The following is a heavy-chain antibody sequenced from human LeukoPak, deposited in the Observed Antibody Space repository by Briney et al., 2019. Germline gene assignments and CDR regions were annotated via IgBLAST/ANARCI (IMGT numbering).Heavy chain of an antibody. Sequence: ASVKVSCKASGYTFTGYYMRWVRQAPGQGLEWMGRINPNSGGTNYAQKFQGRVTMTRDTSISTAYMELSRLRSDDTAVYYCARDLGSVGANDYWGQGTLVTVSS. J-gene: IGHJ4*02. V-gene: IGHV1-2*06. CDR1: GYTFTGYY. CDR3: ARDLGSVGANDY. CDR2: INPNSGGT. D-gene: IGHD1-26*01.